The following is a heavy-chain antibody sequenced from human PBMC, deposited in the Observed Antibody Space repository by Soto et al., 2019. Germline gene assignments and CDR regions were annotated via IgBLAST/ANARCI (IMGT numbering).Heavy chain of an antibody. J-gene: IGHJ4*02. CDR1: GGSFSGYY. D-gene: IGHD3-22*01. CDR3: ARGSEDSSGYYFDY. CDR2: INHSGST. V-gene: IGHV4-34*01. Sequence: TSETLSLTCAVYGGSFSGYYWSWIRQPPGKGLEWIGEINHSGSTNYNPSLKSRVTISVDTSKNQFSLKLSSVTAADTAVYYCARGSEDSSGYYFDYWGQGTLVTV.